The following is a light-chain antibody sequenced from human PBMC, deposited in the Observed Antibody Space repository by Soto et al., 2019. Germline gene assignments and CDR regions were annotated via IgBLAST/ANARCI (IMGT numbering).Light chain of an antibody. V-gene: IGKV3-20*01. J-gene: IGKJ4*02. CDR2: GAS. CDR1: QTMRSSD. Sequence: EIVLTQSPGTLSLSPGERATLSCRASQTMRSSDLAWYQQTPGQAPRLLIYGASTRTVDVPDRFSGSGSGTIFPITISILQPEDFAVYYCQHYGNSFTFGGGTKVDIK. CDR3: QHYGNSFT.